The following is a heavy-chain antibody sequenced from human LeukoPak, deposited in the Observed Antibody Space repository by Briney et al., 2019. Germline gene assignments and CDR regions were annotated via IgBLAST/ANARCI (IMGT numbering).Heavy chain of an antibody. J-gene: IGHJ4*02. CDR2: ISGSGGST. CDR3: AREVITVLEPLTNTIDY. D-gene: IGHD2-8*01. Sequence: PGGSLRLSCAASGFTFSSYAMSWVRQAPGKGLEWVSAISGSGGSTYYADSVKGRFTISRDNAKNSLFLQMNSLKVEDTAVYYCAREVITVLEPLTNTIDYWGQGTRVTVSS. V-gene: IGHV3-23*01. CDR1: GFTFSSYA.